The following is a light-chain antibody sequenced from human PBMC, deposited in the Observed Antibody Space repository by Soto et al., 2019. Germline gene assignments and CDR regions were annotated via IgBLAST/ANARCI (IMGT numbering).Light chain of an antibody. CDR1: QSIRSK. CDR3: QQYDNWPPT. V-gene: IGKV3-15*01. Sequence: EILMTQSPSTVSVSPGERATLSCRASQSIRSKLAWYQQRPGQAPRLLIYGASTRATGVPASFRGSGSGTEFTLTINGLQSEDFEIYWCQQYDNWPPTFGGGTKVDIK. J-gene: IGKJ4*01. CDR2: GAS.